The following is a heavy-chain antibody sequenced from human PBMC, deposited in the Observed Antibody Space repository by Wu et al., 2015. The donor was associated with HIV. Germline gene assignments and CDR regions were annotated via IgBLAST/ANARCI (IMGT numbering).Heavy chain of an antibody. D-gene: IGHD2-2*01. CDR1: GGTFSTYT. V-gene: IGHV1-69*12. CDR2: IIPIVGTT. J-gene: IGHJ6*03. CDR3: ARVVPAAIDYYYYMDV. Sequence: QVQLVQSGAEVKKPGSSVKVSCKAFGGTFSTYTISWVRQAPGQGLEWMGGIIPIVGTTHYAQKFQGRVTITADESTYTAFMELRSLRSDDTAVYYCARVVPAAIDYYYYMDVWGKGTTVTVSS.